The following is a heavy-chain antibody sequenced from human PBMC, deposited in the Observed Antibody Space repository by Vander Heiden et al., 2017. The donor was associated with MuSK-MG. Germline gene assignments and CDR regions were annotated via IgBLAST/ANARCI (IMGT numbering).Heavy chain of an antibody. CDR3: ARGGSGDGYFDL. Sequence: QVQLEETGPGLVRPSVTLWLTCSVPGGSSRTGSSYWGWVRRPPGKGLEWIGNVIFSGSTYGNPSLKSRVTITIDTSKNQFSLKSNSVTAADRAVYYSARGGSGDGYFDLWGRGPLVSVSS. CDR1: GGSSRTGSSY. D-gene: IGHD2-21*02. V-gene: IGHV4-39*01. J-gene: IGHJ2*01. CDR2: VIFSGST.